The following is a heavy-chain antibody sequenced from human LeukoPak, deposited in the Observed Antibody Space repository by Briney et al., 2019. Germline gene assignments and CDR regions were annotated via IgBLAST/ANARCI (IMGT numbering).Heavy chain of an antibody. CDR1: GGSISSSSYY. V-gene: IGHV4-39*01. J-gene: IGHJ5*02. Sequence: SETLSLTCTVSGGSISSSSYYWVWLRQPPGQGLKWIGFIYYSGSTYYTPSLKSRLTIYVDTSKIQFYLKLSSVAATDVAFYVCARRGYCSSTSCYEYWFDPWGQGTLVTVSS. D-gene: IGHD2-2*01. CDR2: IYYSGST. CDR3: ARRGYCSSTSCYEYWFDP.